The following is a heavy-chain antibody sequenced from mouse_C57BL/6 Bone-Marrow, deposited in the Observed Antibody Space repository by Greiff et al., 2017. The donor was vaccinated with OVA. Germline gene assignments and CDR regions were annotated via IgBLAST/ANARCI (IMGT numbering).Heavy chain of an antibody. J-gene: IGHJ3*01. CDR3: ARGHGFAY. CDR2: IDPANGNT. V-gene: IGHV14-3*01. CDR1: GFTFKNTY. Sequence: VQLQQSVAELVRPGASVKLSCTASGFTFKNTYMHWVKQRPEQGLEWIGSIDPANGNTKYAPKFQGKATIAADTSSNTAYLQLSSLTAEDTALYYCARGHGFAYWGQGTLVTVSA. D-gene: IGHD3-3*01.